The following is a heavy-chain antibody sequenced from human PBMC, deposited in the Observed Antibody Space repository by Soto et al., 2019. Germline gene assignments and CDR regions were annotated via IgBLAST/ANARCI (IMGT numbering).Heavy chain of an antibody. CDR3: VRVLKADSSGYFYFFDY. J-gene: IGHJ4*02. D-gene: IGHD3-22*01. CDR1: GFTFSDWY. CDR2: ISGSSTYT. V-gene: IGHV3-11*06. Sequence: PGGSLRLSCAASGFTFSDWYMSWIRQAPGKGLEWISYISGSSTYTNYADSVKGRFTISRDNAKNSLFLQVNSLRAEDTAVYYCVRVLKADSSGYFYFFDYWGQGALVTVSS.